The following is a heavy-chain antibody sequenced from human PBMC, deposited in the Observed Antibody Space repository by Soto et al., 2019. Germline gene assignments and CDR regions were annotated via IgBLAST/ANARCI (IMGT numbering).Heavy chain of an antibody. CDR3: ATGVTLISTSSRGDY. Sequence: ASVKVSCKASGYTFTSYGISWVRQAPGQGLEWMGWISAYNGNTNYAQKLQGRVTMTTDTSTSTAYMELRSLRSEDTAVYYCATGVTLISTSSRGDYWGQGTLVTVSS. V-gene: IGHV1-18*01. CDR1: GYTFTSYG. CDR2: ISAYNGNT. D-gene: IGHD2-2*01. J-gene: IGHJ4*02.